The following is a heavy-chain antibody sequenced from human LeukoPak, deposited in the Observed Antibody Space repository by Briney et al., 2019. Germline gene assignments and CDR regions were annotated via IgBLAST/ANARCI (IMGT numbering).Heavy chain of an antibody. Sequence: QPGRSLRLSCAASGFTFDDYAMHWVRQAPGKGLEWVSGTSWNSGSIGYADSVKGRFTISRDNAKNSLYLQMNSLRAEDTALYYCAKDKEAGTAGYYYCMDVWGQGTTVTVSS. CDR3: AKDKEAGTAGYYYCMDV. J-gene: IGHJ6*02. D-gene: IGHD1-1*01. CDR2: TSWNSGSI. V-gene: IGHV3-9*01. CDR1: GFTFDDYA.